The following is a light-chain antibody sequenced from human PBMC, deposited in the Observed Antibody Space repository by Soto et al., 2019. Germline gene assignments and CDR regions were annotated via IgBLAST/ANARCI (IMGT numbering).Light chain of an antibody. J-gene: IGKJ2*01. CDR1: QSVSSY. V-gene: IGKV3-11*01. Sequence: ETVLTQSPATLSLSPGERATLSCRASQSVSSYLAWYQQKPGQAPRLLIYDASNRATGIPARFSGSGSGTDFTLTISSLEPEDFAVYYCQQRSNWPRTFGQGTKVDIK. CDR3: QQRSNWPRT. CDR2: DAS.